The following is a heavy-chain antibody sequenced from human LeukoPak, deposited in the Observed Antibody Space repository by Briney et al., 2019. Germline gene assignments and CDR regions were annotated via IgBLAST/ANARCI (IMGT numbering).Heavy chain of an antibody. V-gene: IGHV3-7*03. CDR3: ARAPGDWFDP. CDR1: GFTFSDYW. J-gene: IGHJ5*02. CDR2: IKQDGSDK. Sequence: PGGSLKLSCAASGFTFSDYWMSWFRQAPGKGLEWVANIKQDGSDKYYVDSVKGRFTISRDNAKNSLYLQMNSLRAEDTAVYYCARAPGDWFDPWGQGTLVTVSS. D-gene: IGHD4-17*01.